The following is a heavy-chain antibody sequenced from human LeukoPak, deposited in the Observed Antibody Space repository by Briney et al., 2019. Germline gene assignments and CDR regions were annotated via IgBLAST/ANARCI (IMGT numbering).Heavy chain of an antibody. CDR3: ATVVAGVTYDH. CDR2: IKPDSGGT. V-gene: IGHV1-2*02. CDR1: GYTFAGHY. Sequence: ASVKVSCKTSGYTFAGHYMHWVRKAPGQGLEWMGWIKPDSGGTAYAHKFQGRVTMTRDTSISTAYLELSSLRSDDAAVYYCATVVAGVTYDHWGQGTLVTVSS. J-gene: IGHJ4*02. D-gene: IGHD2-15*01.